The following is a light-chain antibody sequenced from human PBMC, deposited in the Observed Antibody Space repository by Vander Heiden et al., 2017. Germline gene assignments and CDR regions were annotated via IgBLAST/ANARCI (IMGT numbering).Light chain of an antibody. CDR2: DAS. CDR1: QSISGW. Sequence: DIQMTQFPSTLSASVGDRVSITCRASQSISGWLAWYQQKPGKAPNLLIYDASTLQSGVPSRFSGSGSGTEFTLSISSLQPDDFATYYCQQYNSDPWTFGQGTKVEIK. V-gene: IGKV1-5*01. CDR3: QQYNSDPWT. J-gene: IGKJ1*01.